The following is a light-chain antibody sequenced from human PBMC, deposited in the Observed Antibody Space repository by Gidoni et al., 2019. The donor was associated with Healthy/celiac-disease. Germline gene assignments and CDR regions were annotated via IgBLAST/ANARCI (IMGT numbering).Light chain of an antibody. CDR3: QQYNSYPYT. CDR1: QSISSW. V-gene: IGKV1-5*03. Sequence: DIQMTQSPSTLSASVGDRVTITYRASQSISSWLAWYQQKPGKAPKLLIYKASSLESGVPSRFSGSGYGTEFTLTISSLQPDDFATYYCQQYNSYPYTFGQGTKLEIK. CDR2: KAS. J-gene: IGKJ2*01.